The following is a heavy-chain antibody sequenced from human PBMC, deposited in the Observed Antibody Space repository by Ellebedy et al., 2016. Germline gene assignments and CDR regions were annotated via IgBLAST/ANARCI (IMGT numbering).Heavy chain of an antibody. Sequence: SETLSLTCTVSGGSISDYYLSWIRQSPGKGLEWIGYLYYGGSTNYSPSFMSRVTISGDTSKNHVSLKLNSVTAADTAVYYCARWNVRGVCSRASCSDYDYFGMDVWGQGTTVTVSS. J-gene: IGHJ6*02. CDR1: GGSISDYY. CDR2: LYYGGST. V-gene: IGHV4-59*01. D-gene: IGHD3-10*02. CDR3: ARWNVRGVCSRASCSDYDYFGMDV.